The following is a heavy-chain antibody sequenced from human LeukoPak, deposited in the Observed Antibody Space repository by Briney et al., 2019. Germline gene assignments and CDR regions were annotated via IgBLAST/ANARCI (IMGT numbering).Heavy chain of an antibody. CDR1: GGSFSGYY. V-gene: IGHV4-34*01. Sequence: PSETLSLTCAVYGGSFSGYYWSWIRQPPGKGLEWIGEINHSGSTNYNPSLKSRVTISVDTSKSQFSLKLSSVTAADTAVYYCARGQTIVGATGDFWGQGTLVTVSS. CDR2: INHSGST. D-gene: IGHD1-26*01. CDR3: ARGQTIVGATGDF. J-gene: IGHJ4*02.